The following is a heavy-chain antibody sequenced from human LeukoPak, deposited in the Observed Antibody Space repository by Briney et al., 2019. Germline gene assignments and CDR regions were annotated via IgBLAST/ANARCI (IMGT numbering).Heavy chain of an antibody. CDR2: ISSSGSTK. CDR1: GFTFSSYE. J-gene: IGHJ4*02. D-gene: IGHD3-10*01. Sequence: GGSLRLSCAASGFTFSSYEMNWVRQAPGKGLEWVSYISSSGSTKYYADSVKGRFTISRDNAKNSLFLQMNSLRAEDTAAYYCARDRSVWSRLDYWGQGTLVTVSS. CDR3: ARDRSVWSRLDY. V-gene: IGHV3-48*03.